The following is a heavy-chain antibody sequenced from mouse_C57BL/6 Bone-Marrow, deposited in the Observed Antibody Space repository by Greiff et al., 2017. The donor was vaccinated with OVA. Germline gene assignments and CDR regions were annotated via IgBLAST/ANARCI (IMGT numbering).Heavy chain of an antibody. CDR1: GFSLTSYG. CDR3: AKHRTSPCAMDC. CDR2: IWSDGCT. V-gene: IGHV2-6*03. Sequence: VKLMESGPGLVAPSQSLSITFPVPGFSLTSYGVHWVRQPPGQGLEWLVVIWSDGCTTYNSAHKSRLSISKDNSKSQVFSKVNSHHTEDRAMYYYAKHRTSPCAMDCWGEGSSDTVAS. D-gene: IGHD6-1*01. J-gene: IGHJ4*01.